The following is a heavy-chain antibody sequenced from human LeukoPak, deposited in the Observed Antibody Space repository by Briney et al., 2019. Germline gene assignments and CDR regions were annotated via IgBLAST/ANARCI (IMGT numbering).Heavy chain of an antibody. CDR3: ARRTDYGGNSFSAFDI. J-gene: IGHJ3*02. CDR1: GGSISSYY. D-gene: IGHD4-23*01. V-gene: IGHV4-59*08. CDR2: IYYSGST. Sequence: SETLSLTCTVSGGSISSYYWSWIWQPPGKGLEWIGYIYYSGSTNYNPSLKSRVTISVDTSKNQFSLKLSSVTAADTAVYYCARRTDYGGNSFSAFDIWGQGTMVTVSS.